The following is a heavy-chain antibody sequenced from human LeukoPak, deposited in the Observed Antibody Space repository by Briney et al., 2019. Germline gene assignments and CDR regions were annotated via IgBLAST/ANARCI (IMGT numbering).Heavy chain of an antibody. CDR1: GYTFTSYY. J-gene: IGHJ4*02. Sequence: ASVKVSFKASGYTFTSYYMHWVRQAPGQGLEWMGIINPSGGSTSYAQKFQGRVTMTRDTSTSTVYMELSSLRSEDTAVYYCAQRNYGDYVLGYWGQGTLVTVSS. D-gene: IGHD4-17*01. CDR3: AQRNYGDYVLGY. CDR2: INPSGGST. V-gene: IGHV1-46*01.